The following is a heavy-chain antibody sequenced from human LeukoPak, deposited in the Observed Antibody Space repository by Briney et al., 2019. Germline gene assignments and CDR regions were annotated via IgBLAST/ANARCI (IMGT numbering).Heavy chain of an antibody. Sequence: SETLSLTCTVSGGSISSSSYYWGWIRQPPGKGLEWIGSIYYSGSTYYNPSLKSRVTISVDTSKNQFSLNLSSVTAADTAVYYCALDTIGARPNFDYWGQGTLVTVSS. D-gene: IGHD4/OR15-4a*01. CDR2: IYYSGST. V-gene: IGHV4-39*01. J-gene: IGHJ4*02. CDR1: GGSISSSSYY. CDR3: ALDTIGARPNFDY.